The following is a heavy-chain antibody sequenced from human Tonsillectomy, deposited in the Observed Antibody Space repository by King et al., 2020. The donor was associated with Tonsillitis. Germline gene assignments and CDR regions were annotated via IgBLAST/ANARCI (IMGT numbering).Heavy chain of an antibody. Sequence: VQLVESGGGLVQPGGSLRLSCGASGLTFGSYWMSWVRQAPGKGLEWVANINPDGSDFYYVESVKGRFTISRDNAKNSLYLQMDSLRSEDTAVYYCARAGSLATIFDYWGQGTVVTVSS. CDR3: ARAGSLATIFDY. V-gene: IGHV3-7*03. J-gene: IGHJ4*02. CDR2: INPDGSDF. CDR1: GLTFGSYW. D-gene: IGHD5-24*01.